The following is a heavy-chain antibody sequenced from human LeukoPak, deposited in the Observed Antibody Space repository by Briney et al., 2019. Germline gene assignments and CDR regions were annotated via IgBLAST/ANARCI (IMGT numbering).Heavy chain of an antibody. Sequence: GGSLRLSCAASGFTFSSYAMHWVRQAPGKGLEWVAVISYDGSNKYYADSVKGRFTISRDNSKNTLYLQMNSLRAEDTAVYYRARFPKYGDRDYWGQGTLVTVSS. CDR1: GFTFSSYA. D-gene: IGHD4-17*01. J-gene: IGHJ4*02. CDR3: ARFPKYGDRDY. CDR2: ISYDGSNK. V-gene: IGHV3-30-3*01.